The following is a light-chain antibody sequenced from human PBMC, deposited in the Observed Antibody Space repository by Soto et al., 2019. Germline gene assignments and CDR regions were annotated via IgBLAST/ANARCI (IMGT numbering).Light chain of an antibody. V-gene: IGLV2-14*01. J-gene: IGLJ1*01. CDR1: RSDVGGYNC. Sequence: QSLLIQPASLSGSPGQSITISCTGTRSDVGGYNCVSWYQQHPGKAPKVMIYDVSDRPSGVSSRFSGSKSGNTASLTISGLLSDDEAEYFCSSCSSSSPYVFGTGTKVTVL. CDR3: SSCSSSSPYV. CDR2: DVS.